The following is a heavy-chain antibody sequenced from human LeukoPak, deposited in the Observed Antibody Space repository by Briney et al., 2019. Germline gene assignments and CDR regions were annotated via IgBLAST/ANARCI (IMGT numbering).Heavy chain of an antibody. CDR2: INPSGGNT. CDR3: ARHSSGWYRAFDI. J-gene: IGHJ3*02. Sequence: ASVKVSCKASGYTFTSYYMHWVRQAPGQGLEWMGIINPSGGNTSYAQKFQGRVTMTRDTSTSTVYMELSSLRSEDTAVYYCARHSSGWYRAFDIWGQGTMVTVSS. D-gene: IGHD6-19*01. CDR1: GYTFTSYY. V-gene: IGHV1-46*01.